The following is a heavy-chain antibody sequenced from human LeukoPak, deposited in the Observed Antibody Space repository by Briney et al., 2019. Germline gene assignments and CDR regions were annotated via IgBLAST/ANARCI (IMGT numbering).Heavy chain of an antibody. CDR2: IYYSGST. D-gene: IGHD5-18*01. CDR3: AREFCCGSYDY. J-gene: IGHJ4*02. CDR1: GGSLSGYY. V-gene: IGHV4-59*01. Sequence: SETLSLTCAVYGGSLSGYYWSWIRQPPGKRLQWIGYIYYSGSTNYNPSLKSRVTMSLDTSKNQFSLKLSSVTAADTAVYYCAREFCCGSYDYWGQGTLVTVSS.